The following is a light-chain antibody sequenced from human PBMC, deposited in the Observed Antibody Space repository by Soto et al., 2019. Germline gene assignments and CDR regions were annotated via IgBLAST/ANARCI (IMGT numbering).Light chain of an antibody. CDR2: ANN. V-gene: IGLV1-40*01. CDR3: QSYDSSLSSPL. J-gene: IGLJ2*01. CDR1: GSNIGAGYD. Sequence: QSVLTQSPSVSGAPGQRVTISCTGSGSNIGAGYDVHWYQHLPGTVPKLLIYANNNRPSGVPDRFSGSKSGTSASLAITGLQTEDEADYYCQSYDSSLSSPLFGGGTQLTVL.